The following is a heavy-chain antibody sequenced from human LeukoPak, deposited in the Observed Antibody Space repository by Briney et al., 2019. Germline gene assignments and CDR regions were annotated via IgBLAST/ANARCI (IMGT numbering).Heavy chain of an antibody. Sequence: PSETLSLTCAVSGGSISSSNWWSWVRQPPGKGLEWIGEIYHSGSTNYNPSLKSRVTISVDKSKNQFSLKLSSVTAADTAVYYCARDSNWADGSGSYYYYMDVWGKGTTVTVSS. CDR2: IYHSGST. V-gene: IGHV4-4*02. J-gene: IGHJ6*03. CDR1: GGSISSSNW. D-gene: IGHD3-10*01. CDR3: ARDSNWADGSGSYYYYMDV.